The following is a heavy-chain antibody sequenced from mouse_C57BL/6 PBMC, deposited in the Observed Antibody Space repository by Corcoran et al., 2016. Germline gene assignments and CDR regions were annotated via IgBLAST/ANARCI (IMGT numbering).Heavy chain of an antibody. Sequence: EVQLQQSGPELVKPGASVKIPCKASGYTFTDYYMNWVKQSHGKSLEWIGDINPNNGGTSYNQKFKGKATLTVDKSSSTAYMELRSLTSEDSAVYYCARRYYGSRNYAMDYWGQGTSVTVSS. D-gene: IGHD1-1*01. CDR3: ARRYYGSRNYAMDY. CDR2: INPNNGGT. V-gene: IGHV1-18*01. CDR1: GYTFTDYY. J-gene: IGHJ4*01.